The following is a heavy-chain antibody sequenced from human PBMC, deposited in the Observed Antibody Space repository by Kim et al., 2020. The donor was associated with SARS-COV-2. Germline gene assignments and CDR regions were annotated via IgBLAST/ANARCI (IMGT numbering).Heavy chain of an antibody. CDR1: GFTFSSYS. CDR2: ISSSSSTI. V-gene: IGHV3-48*02. Sequence: GGSLRLSCAASGFTFSSYSMNWVRQAPGKGLEWVSYISSSSSTIYYADSVKGRFTISRDNAKNSLYLQMNSLRDEDTAVYYCARDFRGGWYSPYLYYGMDVWGQGTTVTVSS. J-gene: IGHJ6*02. D-gene: IGHD6-19*01. CDR3: ARDFRGGWYSPYLYYGMDV.